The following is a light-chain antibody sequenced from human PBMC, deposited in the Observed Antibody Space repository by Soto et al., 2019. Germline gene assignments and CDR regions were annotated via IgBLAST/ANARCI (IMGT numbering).Light chain of an antibody. CDR1: SSDIGSYNY. Sequence: QSALTQPASVSGSPGQSITISCTGTSSDIGSYNYVSWYQQHPDKAPKLLIYEVNNRPSGVSNRFFGSKSGTTASLTISGLQAEDEADYHCNSYTTHNNWVFGGGTQLTVL. V-gene: IGLV2-14*01. J-gene: IGLJ3*02. CDR2: EVN. CDR3: NSYTTHNNWV.